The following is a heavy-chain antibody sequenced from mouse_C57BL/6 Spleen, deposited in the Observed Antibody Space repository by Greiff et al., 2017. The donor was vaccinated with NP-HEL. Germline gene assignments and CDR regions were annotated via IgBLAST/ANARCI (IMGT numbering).Heavy chain of an antibody. CDR3: ARGNYDYDWFAY. D-gene: IGHD2-4*01. CDR1: GYTFTDYN. Sequence: EVQLQQSGPELVKPGASVKIPCKASGYTFTDYNMDWVKQSHGKSLEWIGDINPNNGGTIYNQKFKGKATLTVDKSSSTAYMGLRSLTSEDTAVYYCARGNYDYDWFAYWGQGTLVTVSA. V-gene: IGHV1-18*01. J-gene: IGHJ3*01. CDR2: INPNNGGT.